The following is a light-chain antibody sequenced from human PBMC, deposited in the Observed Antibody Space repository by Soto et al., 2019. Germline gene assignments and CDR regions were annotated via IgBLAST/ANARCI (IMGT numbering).Light chain of an antibody. CDR1: SSNIGTYR. CDR3: AAWDDSLNGCV. CDR2: SDN. J-gene: IGLJ1*01. V-gene: IGLV1-44*01. Sequence: SGLTQPPSASGTPGRRVTISCSGSSSNIGTYRVSWYQHFPGTAPRLLIYSDNQRPSGVPDRFSASKSGASASLAISGLQSEDEAYFYCAAWDDSLNGCVFGTGTKVTVL.